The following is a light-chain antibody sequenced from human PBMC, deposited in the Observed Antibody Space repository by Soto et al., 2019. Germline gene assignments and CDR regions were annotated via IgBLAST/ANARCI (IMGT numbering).Light chain of an antibody. V-gene: IGLV1-51*01. CDR1: SSNIGDNY. CDR2: DSN. Sequence: QSVLTQPPSVSAAPGQRVTISCSGSSSNIGDNYVSWYQQLPGTAPKLLIYDSNNRPSGIPDRFSGSKSGTSATPGITGLQTGDEADYYCGAWDSSLSAGVFGGGTKLTVL. CDR3: GAWDSSLSAGV. J-gene: IGLJ3*02.